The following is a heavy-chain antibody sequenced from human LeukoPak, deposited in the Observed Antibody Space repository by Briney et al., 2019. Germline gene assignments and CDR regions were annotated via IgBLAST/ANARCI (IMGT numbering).Heavy chain of an antibody. D-gene: IGHD2-2*01. Sequence: SQTLSLTCAISGDSVTSNSAAWNWIRQSPSRGLEWLGRTYYRSTWYNDYAVSVRGRITVNPDTSKNQFSLHLNSVTPEDTAVYYCARRLTQYDCFDPWGQGILVTVSS. J-gene: IGHJ5*02. CDR1: GDSVTSNSAA. V-gene: IGHV6-1*01. CDR3: ARRLTQYDCFDP. CDR2: TYYRSTWYN.